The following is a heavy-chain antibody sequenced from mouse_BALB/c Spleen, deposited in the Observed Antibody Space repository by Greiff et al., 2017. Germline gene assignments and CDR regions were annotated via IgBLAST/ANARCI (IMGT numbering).Heavy chain of an antibody. D-gene: IGHD1-1*01. CDR2: IYPGDGDT. Sequence: QVQLQQSGAELARPGASVKLSCKASGYTFTSYWTQWVKQRPGQGLEWIGAIYPGDGDTRYTQKFKGKATLTADKSSSTAYMQLSSLASEDSAVYYCARGTTVGEYWGQGTTLTVSS. CDR1: GYTFTSYW. V-gene: IGHV1-87*01. CDR3: ARGTTVGEY. J-gene: IGHJ2*01.